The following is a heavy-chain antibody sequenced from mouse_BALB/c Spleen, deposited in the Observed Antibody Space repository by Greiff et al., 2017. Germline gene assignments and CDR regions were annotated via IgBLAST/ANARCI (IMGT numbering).Heavy chain of an antibody. Sequence: VQLQQPGAELVKPGASVKMSCKASGYTFTSYWMHWVKQRPGQGLEWIGVIDPSDSYTSYNQKFKGKATLTVDTSSSTAYMQLSSLTSEDSAVYYCTRGGPEDYWGQGTTLTVSS. CDR3: TRGGPEDY. CDR2: IDPSDSYT. CDR1: GYTFTSYW. D-gene: IGHD3-3*01. J-gene: IGHJ2*01. V-gene: IGHV1S127*01.